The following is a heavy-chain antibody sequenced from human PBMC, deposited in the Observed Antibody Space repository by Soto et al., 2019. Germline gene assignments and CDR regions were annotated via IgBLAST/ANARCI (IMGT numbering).Heavy chain of an antibody. CDR2: ISYDGSNK. D-gene: IGHD5-18*01. Sequence: LRLSCAASGFTFSSYGMHWVRQAPGKGLEWVAVISYDGSNKYYADSVKGRFTISRDNSKNTLYLQMNSLRAEDTAVYYCAKDRTALQIWLAYGMDVWGQGTRVTVSS. CDR3: AKDRTALQIWLAYGMDV. V-gene: IGHV3-30*18. CDR1: GFTFSSYG. J-gene: IGHJ6*02.